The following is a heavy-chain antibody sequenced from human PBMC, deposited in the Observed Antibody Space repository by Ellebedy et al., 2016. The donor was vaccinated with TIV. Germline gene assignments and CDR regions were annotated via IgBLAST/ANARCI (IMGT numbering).Heavy chain of an antibody. CDR3: ARGSSGITVSLFNI. V-gene: IGHV6-1*01. CDR1: GDRISSNSAS. D-gene: IGHD6-6*01. CDR2: TYYRTKWYY. J-gene: IGHJ4*02. Sequence: SQTLSLTCAISGDRISSNSASWNWIRQSPSRGLEWLGRTYYRTKWYYDSAMSVKSRITITSDMSKNQFSLQLNSVTPEDTAVYFCARGSSGITVSLFNIWGQGTLVTVSS.